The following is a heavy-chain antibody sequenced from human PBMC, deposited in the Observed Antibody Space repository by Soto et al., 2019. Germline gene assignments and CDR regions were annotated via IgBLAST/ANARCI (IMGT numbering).Heavy chain of an antibody. V-gene: IGHV3-23*01. Sequence: GGSLRLSCAASGFTFSSYAMNWVRQAPGKGLEWVSAISGSGGSTYYADSVKGRFTITRDNSKNTLYLQMNSLRAEDTAVYYCAKDLRGGGSFFDYWGQGTLVTVSS. CDR1: GFTFSSYA. J-gene: IGHJ4*02. CDR2: ISGSGGST. CDR3: AKDLRGGGSFFDY. D-gene: IGHD3-10*01.